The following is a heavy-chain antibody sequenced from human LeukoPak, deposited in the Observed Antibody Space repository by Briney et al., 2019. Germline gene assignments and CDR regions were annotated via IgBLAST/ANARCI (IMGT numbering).Heavy chain of an antibody. CDR1: GFIFSSFG. CDR3: AKETYYGSGSYHIPDPFDI. V-gene: IGHV3-33*06. J-gene: IGHJ3*02. CDR2: IWDDGGNK. Sequence: GGSLRLSCAASGFIFSSFGMQWVRQAPGKGLEWVAAIWDDGGNKNYGPSVEGRFTISRDNPRNTLYLQMNSLRAEDTAVYYCAKETYYGSGSYHIPDPFDIWGQGTMVTVSS. D-gene: IGHD3-10*01.